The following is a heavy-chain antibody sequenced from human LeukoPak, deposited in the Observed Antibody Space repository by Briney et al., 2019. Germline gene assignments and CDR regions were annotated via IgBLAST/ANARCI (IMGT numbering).Heavy chain of an antibody. V-gene: IGHV4-59*01. J-gene: IGHJ4*02. D-gene: IGHD3-3*01. CDR2: IYYSGST. CDR3: ASGSYDFWSGPYFDY. CDR1: GGSISSYY. Sequence: SETLSLTCTVSGGSISSYYWSWIRQPPGKGLEWIGYIYYSGSTNYNPSLKSRVTISVDTSKNQFSLKLSSVTAADTAVYYCASGSYDFWSGPYFDYWGQGTLVTVSS.